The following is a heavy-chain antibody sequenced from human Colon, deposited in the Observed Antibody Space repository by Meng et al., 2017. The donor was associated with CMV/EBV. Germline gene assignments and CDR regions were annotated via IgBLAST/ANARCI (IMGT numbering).Heavy chain of an antibody. CDR1: GFIFSSSS. Sequence: GGSLRLSCAASGFIFSSSSFNWVRQAPGKGLEWVACISSSGSYIYYADSVKGRFTISRDNAKNSLYLQMNSLRADDTALYYCAKDWHVVNYYGMDVWGQRTTVTVSS. D-gene: IGHD2-21*01. CDR3: AKDWHVVNYYGMDV. J-gene: IGHJ6*02. CDR2: ISSSGSYI. V-gene: IGHV3-21*01.